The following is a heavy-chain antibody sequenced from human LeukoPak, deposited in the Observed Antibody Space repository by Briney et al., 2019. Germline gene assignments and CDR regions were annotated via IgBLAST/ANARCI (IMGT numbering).Heavy chain of an antibody. CDR3: ARDAPVWMGGGWFDP. CDR1: GYTFTGYY. Sequence: ASVKVSCKASGYTFTGYYIHWVRQAPGQGLEWMGWINPNSGGTNYAQKFQGRVTMTRDTSISTAYMELSRLRSDDTAVYYCARDAPVWMGGGWFDPWGQGTLVTVSS. CDR2: INPNSGGT. D-gene: IGHD1-26*01. J-gene: IGHJ5*02. V-gene: IGHV1-2*02.